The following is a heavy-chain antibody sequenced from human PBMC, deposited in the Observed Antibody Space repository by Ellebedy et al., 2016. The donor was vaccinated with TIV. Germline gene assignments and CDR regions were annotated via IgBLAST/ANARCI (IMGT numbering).Heavy chain of an antibody. Sequence: PGGSLRLSCAASGFTFSSYSMNWVRQAPGKGLEWVSYISSSGTNIYYADSVKGRFTIARDNAKNSLYLQMKSLRAEDTAVYYCARGAERGYTYGSVYWGQGTLVTVSS. D-gene: IGHD5-18*01. CDR2: ISSSGTNI. CDR3: ARGAERGYTYGSVY. CDR1: GFTFSSYS. V-gene: IGHV3-48*04. J-gene: IGHJ4*02.